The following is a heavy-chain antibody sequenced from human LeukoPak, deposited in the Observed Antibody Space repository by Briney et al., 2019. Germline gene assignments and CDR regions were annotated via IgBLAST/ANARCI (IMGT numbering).Heavy chain of an antibody. Sequence: PSETLSLTCAVSGGSISSGGYSWSWIRQPPGKGLEWIGYIYPSGSTYYNPSLKSRVTISVDRSKNQFSLKLSSVTAADTAVYYCARDQDSSGFDPWGQGTLVTVSS. J-gene: IGHJ5*02. CDR1: GGSISSGGYS. V-gene: IGHV4-30-2*01. D-gene: IGHD3-22*01. CDR2: IYPSGST. CDR3: ARDQDSSGFDP.